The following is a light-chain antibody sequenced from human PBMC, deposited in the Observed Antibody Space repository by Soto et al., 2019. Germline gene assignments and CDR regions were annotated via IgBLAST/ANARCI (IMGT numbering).Light chain of an antibody. CDR1: QSISSY. Sequence: DIQITQSASSLSATIRDRVTITCRASQSISSYLNWYQQKPGKAPKLLIYAASSLQSGVPSRFSGSGSGTDFTLTISSLQPEDIATYSCQESYSTPFAQGTKVAIK. J-gene: IGKJ1*01. CDR2: AAS. V-gene: IGKV1-39*01. CDR3: QESYSTP.